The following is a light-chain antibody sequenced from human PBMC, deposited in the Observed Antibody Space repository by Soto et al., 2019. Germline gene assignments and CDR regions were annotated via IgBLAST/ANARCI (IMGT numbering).Light chain of an antibody. CDR2: GAS. J-gene: IGKJ5*01. Sequence: EILLTQSPDTLSLSTGERATLSFRASQTVSSNYLAWCQQRPGQAPRLLIYGASTRAAGIPDRFSGSGSGTDFTLTITRLEPEDSAVYFCQQYTGPPTTFGQGTRLEI. V-gene: IGKV3-20*01. CDR1: QTVSSNY. CDR3: QQYTGPPTT.